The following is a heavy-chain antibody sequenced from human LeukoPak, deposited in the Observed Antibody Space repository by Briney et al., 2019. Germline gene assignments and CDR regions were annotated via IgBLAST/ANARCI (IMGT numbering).Heavy chain of an antibody. CDR1: GGSFSGYY. V-gene: IGHV4-34*01. D-gene: IGHD6-19*01. Sequence: TPSETLSLTCAVYGGSFSGYYWSWIRQPPGKGLEWIGEINHSGSTNYNPSLKSRVTISVDTSKNQFSLKLSSVTAADTAVYYCARYRGWYYYYFDYWGQGTLATVSS. CDR3: ARYRGWYYYYFDY. J-gene: IGHJ4*02. CDR2: INHSGST.